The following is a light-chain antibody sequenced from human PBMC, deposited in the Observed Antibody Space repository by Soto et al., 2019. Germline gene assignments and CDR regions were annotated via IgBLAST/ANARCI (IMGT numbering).Light chain of an antibody. V-gene: IGKV1-5*03. J-gene: IGKJ4*01. CDR2: KAS. CDR1: QSIRSW. CDR3: QQYNSYSL. Sequence: DIQMTQSPSTLSASVGDRVTITCRASQSIRSWLAWYQQKPGKAPKLLIYKASSLESGVPSRFSGSGSGTEFTLTISSLQPDDFATYYCQQYNSYSLFGGGTKVEIK.